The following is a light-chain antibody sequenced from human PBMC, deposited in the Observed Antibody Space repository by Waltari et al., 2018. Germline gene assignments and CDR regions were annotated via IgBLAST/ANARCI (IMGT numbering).Light chain of an antibody. Sequence: QSALTQPASVSGSPGQSITISCTGTSSDVGSYNYVAWYQQRPGNAPKRLLYEVNKRPQGASNRFSGPQSVNTASLTISGLHAEDEADYHCCSYAGSSTFVVFGGGTKVTVL. CDR2: EVN. J-gene: IGLJ3*02. V-gene: IGLV2-23*02. CDR1: SSDVGSYNY. CDR3: CSYAGSSTFVV.